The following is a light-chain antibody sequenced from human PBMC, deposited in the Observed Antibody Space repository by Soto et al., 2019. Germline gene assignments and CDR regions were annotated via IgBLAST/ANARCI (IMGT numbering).Light chain of an antibody. CDR3: CSSAGTSTSV. CDR2: DVS. CDR1: SSDVGGYNY. J-gene: IGLJ1*01. V-gene: IGLV2-11*01. Sequence: QSARTQPRSVSGSPGQSVTISFTGTSSDVGGYNYVSWYQQHPGKAPKLMLYDVSKRPSGVPDRFSGSKSGTTASLTISRLQAEDEAEYFRCSSAGTSTSVFGTGTKVTVL.